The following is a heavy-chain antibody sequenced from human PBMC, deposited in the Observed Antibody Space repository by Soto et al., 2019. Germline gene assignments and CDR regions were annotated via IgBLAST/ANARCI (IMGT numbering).Heavy chain of an antibody. V-gene: IGHV3-53*01. CDR3: AITGAGYYIV. CDR1: GFTVSSNY. CDR2: IFSADNT. D-gene: IGHD3-3*01. J-gene: IGHJ4*02. Sequence: GGSLRLSCAASGFTVSSNYLSWVRQAPGKGLEWVSVIFSADNTHYADSVKGRFTISRDNSKNTVFLQMNSLRAEDTAVYYCAITGAGYYIVWGQGTPVTVS.